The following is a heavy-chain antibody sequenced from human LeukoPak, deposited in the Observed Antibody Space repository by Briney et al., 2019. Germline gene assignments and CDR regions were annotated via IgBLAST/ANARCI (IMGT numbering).Heavy chain of an antibody. Sequence: ASVKVSCKASGYTFTSYGISWVRQAPGQGLEWMGWINTYNGNTKYAQKVQGRVTMTTDTSTTTAYTEVRSLRSDDTAVYYCARDLVHHRLLATAYNWFDPWGQGTLVTVSS. V-gene: IGHV1-18*01. J-gene: IGHJ5*02. CDR3: ARDLVHHRLLATAYNWFDP. CDR1: GYTFTSYG. CDR2: INTYNGNT. D-gene: IGHD3-16*01.